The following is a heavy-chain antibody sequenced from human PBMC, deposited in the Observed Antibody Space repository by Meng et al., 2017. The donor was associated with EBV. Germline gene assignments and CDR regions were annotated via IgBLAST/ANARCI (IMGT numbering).Heavy chain of an antibody. V-gene: IGHV3-11*01. D-gene: IGHD2-21*02. CDR1: GFTLSDYY. J-gene: IGHJ4*02. CDR2: ISSSGSTI. CDR3: ARRVVTGGFFDY. Sequence: QVQLVGSGGGLPKAVGYLSLSAAGSGFTLSDYYMSWIRQAPGKGLEWVSYISSSGSTIYYAASVKGRFTISRDNDKNLLYLQMTSLRAEDTAVYYCARRVVTGGFFDYWGQGTLVTVSS.